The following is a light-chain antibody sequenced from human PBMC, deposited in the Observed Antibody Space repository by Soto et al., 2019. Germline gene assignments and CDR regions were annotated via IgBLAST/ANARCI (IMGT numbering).Light chain of an antibody. V-gene: IGLV2-11*01. J-gene: IGLJ2*01. CDR1: SSDVGGYNS. CDR2: DVT. Sequence: QSALTQPRSVSGSPGQSVTISCTGTSSDVGGYNSVSWYQYHPGKAPKLMIYDVTKRPSGVPDRFSGSKSGNTASLTISGLQAEDEADYYCCSYAGSRVVFGGGTKLTVL. CDR3: CSYAGSRVV.